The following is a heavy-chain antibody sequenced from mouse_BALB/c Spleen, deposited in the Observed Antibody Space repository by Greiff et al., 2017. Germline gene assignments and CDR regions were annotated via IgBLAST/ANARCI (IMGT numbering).Heavy chain of an antibody. V-gene: IGHV1-15*01. CDR2: IDPETGGT. Sequence: QVQLKQSGAELVRPGASVTLSCKASGYTFTDYEMHWVKQTPVHGLEWIGAIDPETGGTAYNQKFKGKATLTADKSSSTAYMELRSLTSEDSAVYYCTRYDGYPYYAMDYWGQGTSVTVSS. D-gene: IGHD2-3*01. CDR1: GYTFTDYE. J-gene: IGHJ4*01. CDR3: TRYDGYPYYAMDY.